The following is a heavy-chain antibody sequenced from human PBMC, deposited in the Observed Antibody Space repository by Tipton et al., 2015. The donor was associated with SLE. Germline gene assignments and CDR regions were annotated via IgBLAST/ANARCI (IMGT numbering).Heavy chain of an antibody. J-gene: IGHJ4*02. CDR1: GFNFDDYA. CDR3: ARIAIAPAMGEYYFDS. CDR2: LNYNGGA. V-gene: IGHV4-59*08. D-gene: IGHD2-2*01. Sequence: LRLSCAASGFNFDDYAMHWIRQPPGKGLEWIGYLNYNGGATYSPSLKSRVTTSVDTSKNQFSLNLNSVTAADTAVYYCARIAIAPAMGEYYFDSWGQGTLVTVSS.